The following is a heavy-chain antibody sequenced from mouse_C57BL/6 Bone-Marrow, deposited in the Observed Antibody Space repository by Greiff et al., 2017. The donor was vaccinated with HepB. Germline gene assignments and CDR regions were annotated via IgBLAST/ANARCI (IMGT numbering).Heavy chain of an antibody. CDR2: IDPSDSYT. V-gene: IGHV1-69*01. CDR1: GYTFTSYW. J-gene: IGHJ2*01. D-gene: IGHD2-1*01. CDR3: ARWVYYGNRHYFDY. Sequence: QVQLQQSGAELVMPGASVKLSCKASGYTFTSYWMHWVKQRPGQGLEWIGEIDPSDSYTNYNQKFKGKSTLTVDKSSSTAYMQLSSLTSEDSAVYYCARWVYYGNRHYFDYWGQGTTLTVSS.